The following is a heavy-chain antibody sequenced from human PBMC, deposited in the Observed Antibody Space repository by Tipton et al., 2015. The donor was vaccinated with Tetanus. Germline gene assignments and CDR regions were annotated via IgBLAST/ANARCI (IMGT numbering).Heavy chain of an antibody. D-gene: IGHD5-24*01. J-gene: IGHJ4*02. CDR1: GFTFSTTW. V-gene: IGHV3-7*01. CDR3: ARGSGFTGYNN. CDR2: INEDGSET. Sequence: SLRLSCAASGFTFSTTWFSWVRQAPGKGLEWVASINEDGSETYYGDSVKGRFTISRDNAKNSVYLQMNILKFEDTAIYFCARGSGFTGYNNWGQGTLVPVSS.